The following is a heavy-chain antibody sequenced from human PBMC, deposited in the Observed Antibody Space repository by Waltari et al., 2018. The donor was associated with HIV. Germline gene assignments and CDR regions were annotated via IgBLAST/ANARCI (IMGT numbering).Heavy chain of an antibody. CDR1: GFSFGNFW. CDR3: ARDPPGS. V-gene: IGHV3-7*01. CDR2: IKQDGSEE. J-gene: IGHJ5*02. Sequence: EVPLVESGGGLVQPGGSLRLSCAASGFSFGNFWMNWVRQAPGKGLEWVANIKQDGSEENYVDSVKGRFTISRDNGKNSLYLQMSSLRVEDTAVYYCARDPPGSWGQGTLVTVSS.